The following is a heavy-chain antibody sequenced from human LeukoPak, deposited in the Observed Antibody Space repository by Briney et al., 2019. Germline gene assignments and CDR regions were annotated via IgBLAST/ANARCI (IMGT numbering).Heavy chain of an antibody. CDR3: ASLGVGYYYYYGMDV. V-gene: IGHV4-34*01. CDR2: INHSGST. CDR1: GGSFSGYY. Sequence: SETLSLTCAVYGGSFSGYYWSWIRQPPGKGLEWIGEINHSGSTNYNPSLKSRVTISVDTSKNQFSLKLSSVTAADTAVYYCASLGVGYYYYYGMDVWGQGTTVTVSS. D-gene: IGHD3-10*01. J-gene: IGHJ6*02.